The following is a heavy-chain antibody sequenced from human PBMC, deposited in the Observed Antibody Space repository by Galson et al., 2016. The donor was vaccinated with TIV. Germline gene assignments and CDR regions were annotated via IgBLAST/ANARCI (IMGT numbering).Heavy chain of an antibody. V-gene: IGHV3-30*04. CDR3: AKDGRGYYYYMDV. D-gene: IGHD1-26*01. CDR1: GFTFSTYA. J-gene: IGHJ6*03. Sequence: SLRLSCAASGFTFSTYAMHWVRQAPGKGLEWVAVISYDGSHTYYADSVKGRFTISRDNAKKSLYLQMNSLRPEDTALYYCAKDGRGYYYYMDVWGNGTTVTVSS. CDR2: ISYDGSHT.